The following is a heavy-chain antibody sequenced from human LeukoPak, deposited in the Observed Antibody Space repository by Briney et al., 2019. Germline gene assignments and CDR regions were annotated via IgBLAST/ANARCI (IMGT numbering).Heavy chain of an antibody. D-gene: IGHD6-19*01. J-gene: IGHJ5*02. CDR3: GRSGGEQWLGNWFDT. CDR2: TYYRSKWYN. V-gene: IGHV6-1*01. Sequence: SQTLSLTCAMSGDSVSGNSVAWNWIRQSPSRGLEWLGRTYYRSKWYNDYAVTVKGRITINPDTSKNQFSLQLNSVTPEDTAVYYCGRSGGEQWLGNWFDTWGQGTLVTVSS. CDR1: GDSVSGNSVA.